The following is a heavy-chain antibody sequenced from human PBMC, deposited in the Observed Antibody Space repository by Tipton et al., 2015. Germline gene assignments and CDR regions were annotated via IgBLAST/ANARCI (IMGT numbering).Heavy chain of an antibody. CDR2: INPLGAST. Sequence: QSGPEVKKPGASVKISCKTSASTFSSYYIHWVRQAPGQGLEWMGIINPLGASTTYAQKFRGRLSVSRNTSTTTAYMELSSLRSDDTAVYYCARGPDYDFPNWFDPWGQGTPVTVSS. J-gene: IGHJ5*02. CDR1: ASTFSSYY. V-gene: IGHV1-46*01. CDR3: ARGPDYDFPNWFDP. D-gene: IGHD3-3*01.